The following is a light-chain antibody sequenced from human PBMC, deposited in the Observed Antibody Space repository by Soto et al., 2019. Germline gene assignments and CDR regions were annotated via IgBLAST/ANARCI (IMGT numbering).Light chain of an antibody. V-gene: IGKV1-39*01. CDR3: QQSYSTPDT. CDR1: QSISSY. CDR2: AAS. Sequence: DIQMTQSPSSLSAPVGDRVTITCRASQSISSYLNWYQQKPGKAPKLLIYAASSLQSGVPSRFSGSGSGTDFTLTISSLQPEEFATYYCQQSYSTPDTFGQGTKLEIK. J-gene: IGKJ2*01.